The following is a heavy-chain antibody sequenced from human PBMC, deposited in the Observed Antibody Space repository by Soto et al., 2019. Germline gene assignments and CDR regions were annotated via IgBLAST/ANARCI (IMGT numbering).Heavy chain of an antibody. CDR3: AREDILGARSFDY. D-gene: IGHD1-26*01. CDR1: GFTFSGYS. Sequence: EVQLVESGGGLVQPGGSLRLSCAASGFTFSGYSVNWVRQAPGKGREWVSYISSGSKTIYYAESVKGRFTVSRDNARNSQYLQMNSLRDEDTAVYYCAREDILGARSFDYWGQGTLVTVSS. J-gene: IGHJ4*02. CDR2: ISSGSKTI. V-gene: IGHV3-48*02.